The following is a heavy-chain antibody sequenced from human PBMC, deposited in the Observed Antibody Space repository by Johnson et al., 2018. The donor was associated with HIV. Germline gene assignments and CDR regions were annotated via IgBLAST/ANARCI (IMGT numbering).Heavy chain of an antibody. CDR3: ARSGDYGAFDI. CDR2: ILYDGSNK. V-gene: IGHV3-30*03. Sequence: QVQLVESGGGVVQPGRSLRLSCAASGFTFSSYGMHWVRQAPGKGLEWVAGILYDGSNKYYADSVKGRFTISRDNAKNSLYLQMNSLRAEDTAVYYCARSGDYGAFDIWGQGTMVTVSS. D-gene: IGHD2-21*02. J-gene: IGHJ3*02. CDR1: GFTFSSYG.